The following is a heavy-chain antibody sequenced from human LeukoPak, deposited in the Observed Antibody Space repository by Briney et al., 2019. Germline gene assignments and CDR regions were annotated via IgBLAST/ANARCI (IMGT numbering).Heavy chain of an antibody. Sequence: PGGSLRLSCAASAFTFSTYAMSWVRQAPGIGLEWVSGISASGAGTYYADSVRGRFTISRDNSKNTLYLQMHSLRAEDTAVYYCSTLYSSNYWGQGTLVTVSS. J-gene: IGHJ4*02. D-gene: IGHD6-13*01. CDR3: STLYSSNY. CDR1: AFTFSTYA. CDR2: ISASGAGT. V-gene: IGHV3-23*01.